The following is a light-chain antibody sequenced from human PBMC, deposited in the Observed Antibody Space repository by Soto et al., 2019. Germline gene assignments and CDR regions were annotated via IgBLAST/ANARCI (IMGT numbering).Light chain of an antibody. V-gene: IGKV3-20*01. CDR2: DAS. CDR1: QTVRNNY. CDR3: QQFSSYPLT. Sequence: EVVLTQSPGTLSFSPGERATLSCRASQTVRNNYLAWYQQKPGQAPRLLIYDASSSATGIPDRFSGGGSGTDFTLTIRRLEPEDFAVYYCQQFSSYPLTFGGGTKVEI. J-gene: IGKJ4*01.